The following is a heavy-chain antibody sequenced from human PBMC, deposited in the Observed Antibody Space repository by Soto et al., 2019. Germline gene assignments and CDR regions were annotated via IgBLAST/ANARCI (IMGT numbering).Heavy chain of an antibody. D-gene: IGHD3-22*01. J-gene: IGHJ4*02. CDR2: IYYSGST. Sequence: TSETLSLTCTVSGGSISSYYWSWIRQPPGKGLEWIGYIYYSGSTNYNPSLKSRVTISVDTSKNQFSLKLSSVTAADTAVYYCERGSQYDSDYWGQGTLATVSS. V-gene: IGHV4-59*01. CDR1: GGSISSYY. CDR3: ERGSQYDSDY.